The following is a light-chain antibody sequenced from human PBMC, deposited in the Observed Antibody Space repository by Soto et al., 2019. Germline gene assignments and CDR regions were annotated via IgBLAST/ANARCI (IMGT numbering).Light chain of an antibody. CDR1: QSVSSY. CDR2: DAS. Sequence: IVLTQSPATLSLSPGERATLSCRASQSVSSYLAWYQQKAGQAPRLLIYDASDRASDIPARFSGSGSGTDFTLTISSLEPEDFAVYYCQQRSNWPLTFGGGTKVEIK. J-gene: IGKJ4*01. CDR3: QQRSNWPLT. V-gene: IGKV3-11*01.